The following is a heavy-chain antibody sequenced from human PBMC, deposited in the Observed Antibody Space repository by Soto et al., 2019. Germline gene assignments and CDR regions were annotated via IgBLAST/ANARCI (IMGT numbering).Heavy chain of an antibody. J-gene: IGHJ6*03. Sequence: QVPLVQSGAEVKKPGASVKVSCKASGYTFTSYGISWVRQAPGQGLEWMGWISAYNGNTNYAQKLQGRVTMTTDTSTSTAYMELRSLRSDDTAVYYCAKSPEYCSSTSCPNDYYYYYMDVWGKGTTVTVSS. CDR1: GYTFTSYG. V-gene: IGHV1-18*01. CDR3: AKSPEYCSSTSCPNDYYYYYMDV. CDR2: ISAYNGNT. D-gene: IGHD2-2*01.